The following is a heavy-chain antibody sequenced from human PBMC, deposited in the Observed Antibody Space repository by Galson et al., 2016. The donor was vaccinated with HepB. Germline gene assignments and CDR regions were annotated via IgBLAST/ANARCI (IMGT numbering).Heavy chain of an antibody. CDR3: ARGVGYCDPICLYYFDS. V-gene: IGHV4-59*01. Sequence: WIRQPPGKGLEWIGYMYSSGATNYNPSLKSRVSISIDTSKNQFSLKMTPVTPADTAVYFCARGVGYCDPICLYYFDSWGLGTLVPVSS. D-gene: IGHD2-15*01. J-gene: IGHJ4*02. CDR2: MYSSGAT.